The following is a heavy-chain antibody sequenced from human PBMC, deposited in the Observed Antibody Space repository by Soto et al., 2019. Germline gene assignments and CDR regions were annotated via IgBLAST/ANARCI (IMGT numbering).Heavy chain of an antibody. J-gene: IGHJ4*02. CDR2: LYWHDNT. CDR3: AHRYDLWTGYYFRSYFDY. CDR1: GFSLSASGEG. V-gene: IGHV2-5*01. D-gene: IGHD3-3*01. Sequence: GSGPTLVNPTQTLTLTCTVSGFSLSASGEGVGWIRQPPGKALEWLGVLYWHDNTRYTRYSPSLKNRLAITEDTSKNQVVLTLTNMDPVDTATYFCAHRYDLWTGYYFRSYFDYWGQGMLVTVSS.